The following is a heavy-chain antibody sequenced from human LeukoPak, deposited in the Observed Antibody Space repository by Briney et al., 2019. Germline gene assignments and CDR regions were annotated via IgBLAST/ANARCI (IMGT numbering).Heavy chain of an antibody. Sequence: PGGSLGLSCAASGFTFSSYGMHWVRQAPGKGLEWVAVISYDGSNKHYADSVKGRFTISRDNSKNTLYLQMNSLRAEDTAVYYCAKGYSGYLDYWGQGTLVTVSS. V-gene: IGHV3-30*18. CDR2: ISYDGSNK. J-gene: IGHJ4*02. CDR3: AKGYSGYLDY. CDR1: GFTFSSYG. D-gene: IGHD1-26*01.